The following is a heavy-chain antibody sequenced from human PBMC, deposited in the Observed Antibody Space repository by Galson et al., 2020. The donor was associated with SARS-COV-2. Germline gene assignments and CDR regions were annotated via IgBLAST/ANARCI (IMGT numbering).Heavy chain of an antibody. Sequence: SETLSLTCAVYGGSFSDYSWTWVRQSPGKGLEWLGEINDSGSTSYNPSLKSRVTISVDATKNQFSLRLTSVTAADTAVYYCATTSLLGYCSGGSCSYNWLDPWGQGTLVTVSS. CDR1: GGSFSDYS. V-gene: IGHV4-34*01. J-gene: IGHJ5*02. CDR3: ATTSLLGYCSGGSCSYNWLDP. D-gene: IGHD2-15*01. CDR2: INDSGST.